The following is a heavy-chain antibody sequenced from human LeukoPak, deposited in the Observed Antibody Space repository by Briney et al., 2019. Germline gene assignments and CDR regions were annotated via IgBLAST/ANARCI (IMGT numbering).Heavy chain of an antibody. D-gene: IGHD4-17*01. CDR2: IYYSGST. V-gene: IGHV4-31*03. CDR3: ARDYGDYGGEAFDI. Sequence: SQTLSLTCTVSGGSISSGGYYWSWIRQHPGKGLEWIGYIYYSGSTYYNPSLKSRVTISVDTCKNQFSLKLSSVTAADTAVYYCARDYGDYGGEAFDIWGQGTMVTVSS. J-gene: IGHJ3*02. CDR1: GGSISSGGYY.